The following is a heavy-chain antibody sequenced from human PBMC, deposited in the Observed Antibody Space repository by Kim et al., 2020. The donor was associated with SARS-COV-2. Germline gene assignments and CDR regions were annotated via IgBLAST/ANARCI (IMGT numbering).Heavy chain of an antibody. J-gene: IGHJ4*02. Sequence: GGSLRLSCAASGFTFSSYGMHWVRQAPGKGLEWVAVIWYDGSNKYYADSVKGRFTISRDNSKNTLYLQMNSLRAEDTAVYYCARDAWGGTMVRGEFDYWGQGTLVTVSS. CDR1: GFTFSSYG. CDR2: IWYDGSNK. CDR3: ARDAWGGTMVRGEFDY. D-gene: IGHD3-10*01. V-gene: IGHV3-33*01.